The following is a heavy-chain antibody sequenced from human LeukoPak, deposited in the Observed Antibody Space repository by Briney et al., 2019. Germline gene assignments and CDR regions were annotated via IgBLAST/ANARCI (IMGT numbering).Heavy chain of an antibody. Sequence: TSETLSLTCGVYDGSFSGYYWSWIRQPPGKGLEWIGEVSQTGSGITNYNPSLKSRVTISVDTSKNQFSLKLTSVTAADTAVYYCARHHYGDYEPLKIDYWGQGTLVTVSS. CDR2: VSQTGSGIT. V-gene: IGHV4-34*01. CDR3: ARHHYGDYEPLKIDY. CDR1: DGSFSGYY. D-gene: IGHD4-17*01. J-gene: IGHJ4*02.